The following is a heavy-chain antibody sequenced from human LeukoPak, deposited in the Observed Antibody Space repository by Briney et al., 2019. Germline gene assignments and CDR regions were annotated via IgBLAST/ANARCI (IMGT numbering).Heavy chain of an antibody. J-gene: IGHJ6*03. CDR3: ARRGSSERVYYYYMDV. V-gene: IGHV4-34*01. Sequence: SETLSLTYAVYGGSFSGYYWSWIRQPPGKGLEWIGEINHSGSTNYNPSLKSRVTISVDTSKNQFSLKLSSVTAADTAVYYCARRGSSERVYYYYMDVWGKGTTVTISS. CDR1: GGSFSGYY. CDR2: INHSGST. D-gene: IGHD1-26*01.